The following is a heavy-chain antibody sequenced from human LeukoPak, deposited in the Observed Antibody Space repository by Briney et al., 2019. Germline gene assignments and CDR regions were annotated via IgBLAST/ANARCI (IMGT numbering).Heavy chain of an antibody. Sequence: ASVRVSCKASGYTFASYGISWVRQAPGKGLGWMGWISAYNGNTNYAQKLQGRVTMTTDTSTRTAYMELRSLRSDDTAVYYCARGGSGNYYKPLDYWGQGTLVTVSS. CDR2: ISAYNGNT. J-gene: IGHJ4*02. D-gene: IGHD3-10*01. CDR3: ARGGSGNYYKPLDY. V-gene: IGHV1-18*01. CDR1: GYTFASYG.